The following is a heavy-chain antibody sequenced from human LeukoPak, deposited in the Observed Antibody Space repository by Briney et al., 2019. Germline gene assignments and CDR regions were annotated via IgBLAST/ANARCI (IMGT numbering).Heavy chain of an antibody. CDR1: GYTFTDDY. CDR3: ARGGWPFDY. D-gene: IGHD6-19*01. CDR2: INPNSGVT. V-gene: IGHV1-2*02. Sequence: ASVKVSCKASGYTFTDDYVHWVRQAPGQGLEWMGWINPNSGVTNYAQKFQGRVTMTRDMSISTAYMELSRLRSDDTAVYYCARGGWPFDYWGQGTLVTVSS. J-gene: IGHJ4*02.